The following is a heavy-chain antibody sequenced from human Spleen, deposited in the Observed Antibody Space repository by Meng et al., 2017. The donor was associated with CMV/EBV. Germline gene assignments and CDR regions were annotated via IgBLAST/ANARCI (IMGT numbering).Heavy chain of an antibody. Sequence: GESLKISCVGSGFSFSSYTLHWVRQAPGKGLEWVASISSSRSYINYADSVKGRFTISRDNAKNSLYLQMSSLRAEDTAVYYCARERLYQPLWGDALDIWGQGTMVTVSS. J-gene: IGHJ3*02. CDR1: GFSFSSYT. CDR3: ARERLYQPLWGDALDI. CDR2: ISSSRSYI. V-gene: IGHV3-21*01. D-gene: IGHD2-2*01.